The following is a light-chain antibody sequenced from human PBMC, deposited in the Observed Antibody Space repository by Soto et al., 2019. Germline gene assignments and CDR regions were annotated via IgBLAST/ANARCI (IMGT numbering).Light chain of an antibody. CDR3: CSYAGSSTGV. V-gene: IGLV2-23*01. CDR2: EGS. J-gene: IGLJ3*02. Sequence: QSALTQPASVSGSPGQSITISCTGTSSDIGAYNFVSWYQQHPGKAPKLMISEGSERSSGVSNRFSGSKSGNTASLTISGLQAEDEADYYCCSYAGSSTGVFGGGTKLTVL. CDR1: SSDIGAYNF.